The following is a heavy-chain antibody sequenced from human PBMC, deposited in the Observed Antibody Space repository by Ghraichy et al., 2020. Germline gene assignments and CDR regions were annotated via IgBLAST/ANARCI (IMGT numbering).Heavy chain of an antibody. D-gene: IGHD6-13*01. V-gene: IGHV3-53*01. CDR2: IYSGGNT. Sequence: GGSLRLSCVVSGSSVSSDYMSWVRQAPGKGLEWVSVIYSGGNTYHLDSVKGRFTISRDNPKNTLYLQMNSLRDEDTAVYYCARGAAAGTPTWGQGTLVTVSS. J-gene: IGHJ5*02. CDR1: GSSVSSDY. CDR3: ARGAAAGTPT.